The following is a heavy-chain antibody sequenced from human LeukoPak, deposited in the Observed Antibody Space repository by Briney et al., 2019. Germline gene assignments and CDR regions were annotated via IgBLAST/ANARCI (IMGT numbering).Heavy chain of an antibody. D-gene: IGHD6-13*01. CDR2: INHSGST. J-gene: IGHJ4*02. CDR1: GGSFSGYY. Sequence: PSETLSLTCAVYGGSFSGYYWSWIRQPPGEGLEWIGEINHSGSTNYNPSLKSRVTISVDTSKNQFSLKLSSVTAADTAVYYCARAGYSSSWYFDYWGQGTLVTVSS. V-gene: IGHV4-34*01. CDR3: ARAGYSSSWYFDY.